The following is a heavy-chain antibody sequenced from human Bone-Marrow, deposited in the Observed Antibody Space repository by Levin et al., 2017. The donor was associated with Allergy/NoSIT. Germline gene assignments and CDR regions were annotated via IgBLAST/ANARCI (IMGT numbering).Heavy chain of an antibody. J-gene: IGHJ4*02. CDR2: ISYDGSNK. CDR1: GFTFSSYG. D-gene: IGHD1-26*01. CDR3: AKSGSGNLFDY. Sequence: GGSLRLSCAASGFTFSSYGMHWVRQAPGKGLEWVAVISYDGSNKYYADSVKGRFTISRDNSKNTLYLQMNSLRAEDTAVYYCAKSGSGNLFDYWGQGTLVTVSS. V-gene: IGHV3-30*18.